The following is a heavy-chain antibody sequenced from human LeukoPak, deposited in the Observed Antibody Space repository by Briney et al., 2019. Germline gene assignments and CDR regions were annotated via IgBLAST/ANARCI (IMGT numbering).Heavy chain of an antibody. CDR2: IKQDGSEK. V-gene: IGHV3-7*01. CDR1: GFTFSSYW. CDR3: ARNPYSSSTRFDY. J-gene: IGHJ4*02. D-gene: IGHD6-6*01. Sequence: PGGSLRLSCAASGFTFSSYWMSWVRQAPGKGLEWVANIKQDGSEKYYVDSVKGRFTISRDNAKNSLYLQMNSLRAEDTAVYYCARNPYSSSTRFDYWGQGTLVAVSS.